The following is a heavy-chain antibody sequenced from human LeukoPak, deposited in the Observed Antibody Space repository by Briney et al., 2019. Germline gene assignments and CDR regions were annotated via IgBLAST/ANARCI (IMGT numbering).Heavy chain of an antibody. D-gene: IGHD3-10*01. Sequence: PSGTLSLTCAVSGGSISSSNWWSWVRQPPGKGLEWIGEIYHSGSTNYNPSLKSRVTISVDTSKNQFSLKLSSVTAANTAVYYCASLPYYGSGNNLGACMDVWGKGTTVTVSS. CDR3: ASLPYYGSGNNLGACMDV. CDR1: GGSISSSNW. CDR2: IYHSGST. J-gene: IGHJ6*03. V-gene: IGHV4-4*02.